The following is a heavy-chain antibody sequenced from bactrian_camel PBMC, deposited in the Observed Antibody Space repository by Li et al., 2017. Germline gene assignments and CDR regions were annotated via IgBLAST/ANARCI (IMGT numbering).Heavy chain of an antibody. CDR2: LHTGGGGI. CDR3: AAASLLASYCGASTGDQLWKSLGF. J-gene: IGHJ6*01. Sequence: VQLVESGGGSVQTGGSLRLSCVASGYTYSGYCIAWFRQAPGKEREGVAYLHTGGGGIKYADSVKGRFTISQDNAERTVSLQMSNLKTEDTGIYYCAAASLLASYCGASTGDQLWKSLGFWGQGTQVTVS. D-gene: IGHD2*01. V-gene: IGHV3S1*01. CDR1: GYTYSGYC.